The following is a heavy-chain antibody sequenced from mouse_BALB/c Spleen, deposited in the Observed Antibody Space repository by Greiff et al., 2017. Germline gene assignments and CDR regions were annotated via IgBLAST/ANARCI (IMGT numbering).Heavy chain of an antibody. V-gene: IGHV5-17*02. CDR2: ISPCSSTI. Sequence: EVHLVESGGGLVQPGGSRKLSCAASGFTFSSFGMHWVRQAPEKGLEWVAYISPCSSTIYYADTLKGRFTISRDNPKNTLLLQMTSLKSEDTAMYCCARCSNWADFDYWGQGTTLTVSS. J-gene: IGHJ2*01. CDR3: ARCSNWADFDY. CDR1: GFTFSSFG. D-gene: IGHD4-1*01.